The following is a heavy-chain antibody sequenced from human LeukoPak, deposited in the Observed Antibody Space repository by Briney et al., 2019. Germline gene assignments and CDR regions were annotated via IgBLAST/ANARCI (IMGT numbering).Heavy chain of an antibody. Sequence: SETLSLTCTVSGGSISSYYWSWIRQPPGKGLEWIGSIYYSGSTYYNPSLKSRVTISVDTSKKQFSLKLSSVTAVDTAVYHCGRGPSLVDYWGQGTLVTVSS. J-gene: IGHJ4*02. CDR2: IYYSGST. CDR1: GGSISSYY. D-gene: IGHD3-16*01. CDR3: GRGPSLVDY. V-gene: IGHV4-59*01.